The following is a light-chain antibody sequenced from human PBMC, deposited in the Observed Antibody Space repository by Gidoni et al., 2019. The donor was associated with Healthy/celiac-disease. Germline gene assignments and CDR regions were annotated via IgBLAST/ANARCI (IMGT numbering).Light chain of an antibody. Sequence: EIVLTQSPATLSLSPGERATLSCRSSQSVGSCLAWYQQKPGQAPRLLIYDASNRATGIPARFSGSGSGTDFTLTISSLEPEDFAVYYCQQRSNWPPGFGGGTKVEIK. CDR2: DAS. CDR3: QQRSNWPPG. CDR1: QSVGSC. V-gene: IGKV3-11*01. J-gene: IGKJ4*01.